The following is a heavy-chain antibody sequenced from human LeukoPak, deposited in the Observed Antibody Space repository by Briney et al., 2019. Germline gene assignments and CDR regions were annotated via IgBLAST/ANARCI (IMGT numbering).Heavy chain of an antibody. Sequence: SETLSLTCAVYGGSFSGYYWNWIRQPPGKGLEWIGEINHSGSTNYNASLKSRVTISVDTSKNQFSLKLNSVTAADTAVYYCARAISGSLDYWGQGTLVTVSS. J-gene: IGHJ4*02. CDR2: INHSGST. D-gene: IGHD1-26*01. CDR3: ARAISGSLDY. V-gene: IGHV4-34*01. CDR1: GGSFSGYY.